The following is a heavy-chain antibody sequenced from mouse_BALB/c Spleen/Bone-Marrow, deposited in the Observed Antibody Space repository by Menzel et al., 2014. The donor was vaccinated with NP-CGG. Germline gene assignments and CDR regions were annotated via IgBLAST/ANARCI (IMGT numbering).Heavy chain of an antibody. J-gene: IGHJ2*01. CDR1: GFAFSSYD. CDR2: ISSGGGST. Sequence: EVKLMESGGGLVKPGGSLKLSCAASGFAFSSYDMSWVRQTPEKRLEWVAYISSGGGSTYYPNTVKGRFTISRDNAKNTLYLQMSSLKSEDTAMYYCAREVLRDYFDYWGESTTPTVSS. D-gene: IGHD1-1*01. V-gene: IGHV5-12-1*01. CDR3: AREVLRDYFDY.